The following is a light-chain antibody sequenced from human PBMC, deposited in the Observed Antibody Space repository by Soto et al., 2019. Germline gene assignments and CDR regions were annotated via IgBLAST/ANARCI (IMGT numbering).Light chain of an antibody. CDR3: QQANSYPYT. V-gene: IGKV1-12*01. CDR1: QHISSW. CDR2: DAS. J-gene: IGKJ2*01. Sequence: DIQMTQSPSSVSASVGDRVTITCRASQHISSWLAWYQQKPGKSPKLLIYDASRLQSGVPSRFRGGGSGTDFTLTISSLQPEDFATYYCQQANSYPYTFGQGTKLEIK.